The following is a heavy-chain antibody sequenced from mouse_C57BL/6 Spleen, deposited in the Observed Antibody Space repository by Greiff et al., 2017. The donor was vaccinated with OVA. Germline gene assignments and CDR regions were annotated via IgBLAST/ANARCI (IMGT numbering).Heavy chain of an antibody. J-gene: IGHJ3*01. CDR1: GYAFSSSW. V-gene: IGHV1-82*01. D-gene: IGHD1-1*01. CDR2: IYPGDGDT. Sequence: QVQLQQSGPELVKPGASVKISCKASGYAFSSSWMNWVKQRPGKGLEWIGRIYPGDGDTNYNGKFKGKATLTADKSSSTAYMQLSSLTSEDSAVYYCADIYYDDAYWGKGTLVTVSA. CDR3: ADIYYDDAY.